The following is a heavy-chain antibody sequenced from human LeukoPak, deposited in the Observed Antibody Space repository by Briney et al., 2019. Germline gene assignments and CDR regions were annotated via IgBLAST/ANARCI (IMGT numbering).Heavy chain of an antibody. CDR3: AREFEATGFWALDY. Sequence: GGSLKLSCTVSGFNFNNYWMHWVRQAPGKGLVWVSRMNNDGRVISYADSVNGRFTISRDNAKNTLYLQMNSLRAEDTAVYYCAREFEATGFWALDYWGQGTLVTASS. J-gene: IGHJ4*02. CDR2: MNNDGRVI. D-gene: IGHD3-16*01. CDR1: GFNFNNYW. V-gene: IGHV3-74*01.